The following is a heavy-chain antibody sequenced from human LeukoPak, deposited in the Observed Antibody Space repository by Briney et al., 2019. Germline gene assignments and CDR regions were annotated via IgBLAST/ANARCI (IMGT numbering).Heavy chain of an antibody. V-gene: IGHV4-61*03. CDR2: IYYSGST. CDR3: ARDRPGSYWYFDL. J-gene: IGHJ2*01. CDR1: GGSVSSGSYY. D-gene: IGHD3-10*01. Sequence: SETLSLTCTVSGGSVSSGSYYWSWIRQPPGKGLEWIGYIYYSGSTNYNPSLKSRVTISIDTSKNYFSLKLNSVIAADTAVYYCARDRPGSYWYFDLWGRGTLVTVSS.